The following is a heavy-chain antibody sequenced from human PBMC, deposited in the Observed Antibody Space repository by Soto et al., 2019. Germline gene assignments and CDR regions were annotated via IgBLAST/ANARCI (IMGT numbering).Heavy chain of an antibody. CDR1: GGTFSTYS. V-gene: IGHV1-69*06. CDR2: IIPIFGTA. Sequence: QVQLVQSGAEVKKPGSSVKVSCKTSGGTFSTYSIVWVRQAPGEGLEWMGGIIPIFGTANYAQKFQDRVTITAEKSTNTAFMALSSLKSEDTAMYYCASSSGNNYGVGTNYYFDYWGQGTLVTVSS. J-gene: IGHJ4*02. CDR3: ASSSGNNYGVGTNYYFDY. D-gene: IGHD1-26*01.